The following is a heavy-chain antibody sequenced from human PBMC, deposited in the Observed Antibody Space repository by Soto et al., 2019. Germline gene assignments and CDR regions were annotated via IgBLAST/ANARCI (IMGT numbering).Heavy chain of an antibody. D-gene: IGHD1-26*01. CDR3: ARDPAPTWAIFQH. CDR2: IYYSGST. V-gene: IGHV4-31*03. Sequence: SETLSLTCTVSGGSISSGGYYWSWIRQHPGKGLEWIGYIYYSGSTYYNPSLKSRVTISVDTSKNQFSLKLSSVTAADTAVYYCARDPAPTWAIFQHWGQGTLVTVSS. J-gene: IGHJ1*01. CDR1: GGSISSGGYY.